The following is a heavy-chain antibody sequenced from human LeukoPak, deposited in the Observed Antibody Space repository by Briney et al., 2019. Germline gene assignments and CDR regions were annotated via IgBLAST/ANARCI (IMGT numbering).Heavy chain of an antibody. Sequence: KPSETLSLTCTVSGGSISSYYWSWIRQPPGKGLEWIGYIYHSGSTYYNPSLKSRVTISVDRSKNQFSLKLSSVTAADTAVYYCAREPFDPFDGTGDYWGQGTLVTVSS. CDR3: AREPFDPFDGTGDY. CDR1: GGSISSYY. V-gene: IGHV4-59*12. CDR2: IYHSGST. D-gene: IGHD3-9*01. J-gene: IGHJ4*02.